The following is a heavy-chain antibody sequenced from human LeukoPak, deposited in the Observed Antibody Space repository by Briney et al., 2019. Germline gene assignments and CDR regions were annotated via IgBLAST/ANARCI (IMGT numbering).Heavy chain of an antibody. CDR1: GFTFRRSG. Sequence: PGTSLRLSCATSGFTFRRSGVHWVRQAPGKGLEWVAVIWYDASNRYYADSVKGRFTISRDNSKNTLYLQMNSLRAEDTAVYFCARDLAAAATWFDPWGQGTLVTVSS. CDR2: IWYDASNR. D-gene: IGHD6-13*01. CDR3: ARDLAAAATWFDP. J-gene: IGHJ5*02. V-gene: IGHV3-33*08.